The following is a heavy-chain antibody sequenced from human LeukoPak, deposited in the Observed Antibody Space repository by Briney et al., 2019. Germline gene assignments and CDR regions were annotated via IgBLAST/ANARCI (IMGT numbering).Heavy chain of an antibody. CDR3: AREVEIAAATED. J-gene: IGHJ4*02. CDR1: GYSISSGYY. Sequence: SETLSLTCTVSGYSISSGYYWGWIRQPPGKGLEWIGSIYHSGSTYYNPSLKSRVTISVDTSKNQFSLKLSSVTAAGTAVYYCAREVEIAAATEDWGQGTLVTVSS. V-gene: IGHV4-38-2*02. D-gene: IGHD6-13*01. CDR2: IYHSGST.